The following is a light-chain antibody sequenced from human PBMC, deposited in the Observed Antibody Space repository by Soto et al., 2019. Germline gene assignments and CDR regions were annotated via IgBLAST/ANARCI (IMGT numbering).Light chain of an antibody. J-gene: IGLJ1*01. CDR3: AAWDDSLNGYV. V-gene: IGLV1-44*01. CDR1: SSNIGSNT. CDR2: SNN. Sequence: QSVLTQPPSASGTPGQRVTISCSGSSSNIGSNTVNWYQQLPGTAPKLLIYSNNQRTSGFPDRFSGSKSGSSASLAISGLQAEDEGDYYCAAWDDSLNGYVFGPGTKLTVL.